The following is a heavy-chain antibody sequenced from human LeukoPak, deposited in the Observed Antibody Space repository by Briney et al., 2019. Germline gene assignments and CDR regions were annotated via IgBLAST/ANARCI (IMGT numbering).Heavy chain of an antibody. V-gene: IGHV3-33*01. D-gene: IGHD3-10*02. J-gene: IGHJ4*02. Sequence: GGSLRLSCAASGFTFSSYGMHWVRQAPGKGLEWVAVIWYDGSNKYYADSVKGRFTISRDNSKNTLYLQMNSLRAEDTAVYYCARDLYGDSQSEIDYWGQGTLLTVSS. CDR3: ARDLYGDSQSEIDY. CDR1: GFTFSSYG. CDR2: IWYDGSNK.